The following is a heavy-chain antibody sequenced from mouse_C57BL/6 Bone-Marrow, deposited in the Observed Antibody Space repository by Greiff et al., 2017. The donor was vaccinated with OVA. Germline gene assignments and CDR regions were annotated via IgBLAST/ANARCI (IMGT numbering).Heavy chain of an antibody. CDR2: IHPSDSDT. D-gene: IGHD2-3*01. CDR3: AIHDGYYDWYFDV. CDR1: GYTFTSYW. Sequence: VQLQQPGAELVKPGASVKVSCKASGYTFTSYWMHWVKQRPGQGLEWIGRIHPSDSDTNYNQKFKGKATLTVDKSSSTAYMQLSSLTSEDSAVYYCAIHDGYYDWYFDVWGTGTTVTVSS. J-gene: IGHJ1*03. V-gene: IGHV1-74*01.